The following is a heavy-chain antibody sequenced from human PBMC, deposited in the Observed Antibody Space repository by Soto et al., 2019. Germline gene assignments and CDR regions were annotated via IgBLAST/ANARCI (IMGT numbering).Heavy chain of an antibody. CDR1: GFTFDDYA. D-gene: IGHD3-22*01. Sequence: EVQLVESGGGLVQPGRSLRLSCAASGFTFDDYAMHWVRQAPGKGLEWVSGISWNSGSIGYADSVKGRFTISRDNAKNSLYLQMNSLRAEDTALYYCAKGYSSGYYDAYFDYWGQGTLVTVSS. CDR3: AKGYSSGYYDAYFDY. J-gene: IGHJ4*02. V-gene: IGHV3-9*01. CDR2: ISWNSGSI.